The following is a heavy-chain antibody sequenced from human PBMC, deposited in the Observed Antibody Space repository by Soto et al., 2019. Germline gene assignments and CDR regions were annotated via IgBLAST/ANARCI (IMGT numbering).Heavy chain of an antibody. D-gene: IGHD2-15*01. J-gene: IGHJ4*02. Sequence: EVQLVESGGGLVQPGRSLRLSCAASGFTFDDYAMHWVRQAPGKGLEWVSGISWNSGSIGYADSVKGRFTISRDNAKNSLYLQMNSLRAEDTALYYCAKDTPPSGWYWGQGTLVTVSS. CDR1: GFTFDDYA. V-gene: IGHV3-9*01. CDR2: ISWNSGSI. CDR3: AKDTPPSGWY.